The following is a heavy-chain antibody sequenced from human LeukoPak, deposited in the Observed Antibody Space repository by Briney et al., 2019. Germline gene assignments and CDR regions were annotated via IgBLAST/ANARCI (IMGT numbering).Heavy chain of an antibody. Sequence: SETLSLTCTVSGGSISNYYWSWIRQPAGKRLEWIGRISKSGSTNYNPSLKSRVTMSVDTSRNQLSLKLSSVTAADTAVYYCARRIRGVIMNNWFDPWGQGTLVTVSS. J-gene: IGHJ5*02. D-gene: IGHD3-10*01. CDR1: GGSISNYY. CDR3: ARRIRGVIMNNWFDP. V-gene: IGHV4-4*07. CDR2: ISKSGST.